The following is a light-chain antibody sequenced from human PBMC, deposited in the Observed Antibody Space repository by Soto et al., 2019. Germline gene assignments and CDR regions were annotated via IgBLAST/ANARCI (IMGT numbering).Light chain of an antibody. CDR1: QTVSSNS. V-gene: IGKV3-20*01. J-gene: IGKJ3*01. Sequence: ENVLTQSPGTLSLSPGERATLSCRASQTVSSNSLAWYQQKPGQAPRFLIYGASHRAIGIPDRFSGSGSGIDFTLTISRLEPEDFAVYYCLQYANSPCTFGPGTKVDIK. CDR2: GAS. CDR3: LQYANSPCT.